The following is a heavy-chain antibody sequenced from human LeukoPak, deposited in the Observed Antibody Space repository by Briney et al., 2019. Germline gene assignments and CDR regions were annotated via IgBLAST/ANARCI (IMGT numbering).Heavy chain of an antibody. CDR2: MFYGGTN. J-gene: IGHJ4*01. V-gene: IGHV4-39*01. D-gene: IGHD2-2*01. CDR1: GGSISNADYY. Sequence: PSETLSLTCSVSGGSISNADYYWGWIRQAPGKGLEWIGSMFYGGTNHYNPSLKSRATISVDTSKNQFSLKLTSVTAADAAIYYCARQLPTAAAHTRGYFDYWGQGAVVTVSS. CDR3: ARQLPTAAAHTRGYFDY.